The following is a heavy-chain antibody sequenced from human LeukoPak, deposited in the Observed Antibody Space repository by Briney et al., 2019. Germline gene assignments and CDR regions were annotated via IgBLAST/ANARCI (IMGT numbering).Heavy chain of an antibody. CDR1: GFTFSSYA. J-gene: IGHJ3*01. Sequence: PGGSLRLSCAASGFTFSSYAMHWVRQAPGEGLEWVAVISYDGSNKYYADSVKGRFTISRDNSKNTLYLQMNSLRAEDTAVYYCARVGPYPLWGQRTMVTVSS. CDR2: ISYDGSNK. V-gene: IGHV3-30-3*01. CDR3: ARVGPYPL.